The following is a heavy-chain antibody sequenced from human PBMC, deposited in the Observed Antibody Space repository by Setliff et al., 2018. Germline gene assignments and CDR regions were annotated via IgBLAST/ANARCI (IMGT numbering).Heavy chain of an antibody. Sequence: GPVKVSCKASGYTFTSYDINWVRQATGQGLEWMGWMNPTSGNTGYAQKFQGRVTMTRNTSISTAYMELSSLRSEDTAVYYCARGAPGRYCSGGSCSYFDYWGQGILVTVSS. D-gene: IGHD2-15*01. CDR2: MNPTSGNT. CDR1: GYTFTSYD. J-gene: IGHJ4*02. V-gene: IGHV1-8*01. CDR3: ARGAPGRYCSGGSCSYFDY.